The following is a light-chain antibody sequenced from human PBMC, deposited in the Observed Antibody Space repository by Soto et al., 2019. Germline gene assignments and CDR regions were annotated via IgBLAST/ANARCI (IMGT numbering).Light chain of an antibody. Sequence: QSALTQPASVSGSPGQSIAISCTGASSDVGGYNYVSWYQQHQGKAPRLMIYDVSNRPSGVSDRFSGSKSGNTASLTISGLQAEDEAEYYCSSYTSSSTYVFGTGTKVTVL. J-gene: IGLJ1*01. CDR1: SSDVGGYNY. V-gene: IGLV2-14*01. CDR3: SSYTSSSTYV. CDR2: DVS.